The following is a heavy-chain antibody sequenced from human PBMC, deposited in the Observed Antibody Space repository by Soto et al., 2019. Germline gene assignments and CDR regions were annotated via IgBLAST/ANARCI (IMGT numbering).Heavy chain of an antibody. CDR1: GDTFNDYC. CDR3: ARESGGATATLYYYYFYMDV. CDR2: INPNSGVT. Sequence: QVQLVQSGAELKKPGASVTVSCRSSGDTFNDYCIHWVRQAPGQGLEWMGWINPNSGVTKYAQKFQGWVSMTRDTSIRTVYMQLSRLRSDDTAVYYCARESGGATATLYYYYFYMDVWGTGTTVTVSS. J-gene: IGHJ6*03. D-gene: IGHD5-12*01. V-gene: IGHV1-2*04.